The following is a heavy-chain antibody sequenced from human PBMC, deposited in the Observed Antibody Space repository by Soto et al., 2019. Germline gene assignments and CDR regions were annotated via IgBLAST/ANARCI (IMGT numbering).Heavy chain of an antibody. Sequence: VQLLESGGGLAQPGGSLRLSCAASGFAFSSNPMSWVRQAPERGLEWVSGISDSGGLTYNADSVKGRFTISRDNSKNTLYLQMNSLRAEDTAVYYCARRAIGSSRAFDIWGQGTMVTVSS. CDR3: ARRAIGSSRAFDI. CDR2: ISDSGGLT. CDR1: GFAFSSNP. D-gene: IGHD6-6*01. J-gene: IGHJ3*02. V-gene: IGHV3-23*01.